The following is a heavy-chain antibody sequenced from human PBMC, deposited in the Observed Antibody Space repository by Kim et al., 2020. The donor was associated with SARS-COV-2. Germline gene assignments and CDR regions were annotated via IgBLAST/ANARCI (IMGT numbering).Heavy chain of an antibody. J-gene: IGHJ6*02. CDR3: AKDISNLAGRPQGYDYGMDV. CDR2: ISYDVSNK. V-gene: IGHV3-30*18. CDR1: GFTFSSYG. D-gene: IGHD6-13*01. Sequence: GGSLRLSCAASGFTFSSYGMHWVRQAPGKGLEWVAVISYDVSNKYYADSVKGRFTISRDNSKNTLYLQMNSLRAEDTAVYYCAKDISNLAGRPQGYDYGMDVWGRMTTVTVSS.